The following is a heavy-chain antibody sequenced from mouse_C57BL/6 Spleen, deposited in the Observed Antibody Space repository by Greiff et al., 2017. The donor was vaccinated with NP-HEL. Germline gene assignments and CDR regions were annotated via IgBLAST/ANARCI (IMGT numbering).Heavy chain of an antibody. Sequence: EVKLVESEGGLVQPGSSMKLSCTASGFTFSDYYMAWVRQVPEKGLEWVANINYDGSSTYYLDSLKSRFIISRDNAKNILYLQMSSLKSEDTATYYCATQIYYGAMDYWGQGTSVTVSS. J-gene: IGHJ4*01. CDR1: GFTFSDYY. CDR3: ATQIYYGAMDY. D-gene: IGHD2-1*01. CDR2: INYDGSST. V-gene: IGHV5-16*01.